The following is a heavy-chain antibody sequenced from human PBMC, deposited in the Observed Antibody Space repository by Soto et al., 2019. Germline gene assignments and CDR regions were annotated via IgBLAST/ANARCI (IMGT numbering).Heavy chain of an antibody. CDR1: GGTFSSYA. Sequence: ASVKVSCKASGGTFSSYAISWVRQAPGQGLEWMGGIIPIFGTANYAQKFQGRVTITADEPTSTAYMELSSLRSEDTAVYYCARDSVESDGYYYYGMDVWGQGTTVTVSS. D-gene: IGHD2-15*01. CDR2: IIPIFGTA. J-gene: IGHJ6*02. V-gene: IGHV1-69*13. CDR3: ARDSVESDGYYYYGMDV.